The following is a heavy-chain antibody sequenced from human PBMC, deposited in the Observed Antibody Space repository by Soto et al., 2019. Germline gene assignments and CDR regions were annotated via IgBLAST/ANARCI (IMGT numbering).Heavy chain of an antibody. V-gene: IGHV3-33*01. CDR2: IWYDGSNK. Sequence: GGSLRLSCAASGFTFSSYGMHWVRQAPGKGLEWVAVIWYDGSNKYYADSVKGRFTISRDNSKNTLYLQMNSLRAEDTAVYYCASWTIAAAGRSDYWGQGTLVTVSS. J-gene: IGHJ4*02. CDR1: GFTFSSYG. D-gene: IGHD6-13*01. CDR3: ASWTIAAAGRSDY.